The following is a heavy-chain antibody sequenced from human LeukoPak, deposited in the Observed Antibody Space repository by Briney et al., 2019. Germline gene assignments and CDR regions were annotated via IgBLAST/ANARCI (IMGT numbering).Heavy chain of an antibody. CDR2: ISSSSSYI. V-gene: IGHV3-21*01. Sequence: GGSLRLSCAASGFTFSSYSMNWVRQAPGKGLEWVSSISSSSSYIYYAGSMKGRFTISRDNAKNSVYLQMNSLRAEDTAVYYCTRELGGSGVSEYWGQGTLVTVSS. CDR3: TRELGGSGVSEY. CDR1: GFTFSSYS. J-gene: IGHJ4*02. D-gene: IGHD3-10*01.